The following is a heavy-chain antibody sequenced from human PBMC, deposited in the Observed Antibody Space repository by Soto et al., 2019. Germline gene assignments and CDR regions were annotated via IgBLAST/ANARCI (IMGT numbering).Heavy chain of an antibody. J-gene: IGHJ6*03. CDR3: AGARAEYYDILTGYYKDYYYYYMDV. D-gene: IGHD3-9*01. CDR1: GGSISSGGYY. V-gene: IGHV4-31*03. CDR2: IYYSGST. Sequence: SETLSLTCTVSGGSISSGGYYWSWIRQHPGKGLEWIGYIYYSGSTYYNPSLKGRVTISVDTSKNQFSLKLSSVTAADTAVFYCAGARAEYYDILTGYYKDYYYYYMDVWGKGTTVTVSS.